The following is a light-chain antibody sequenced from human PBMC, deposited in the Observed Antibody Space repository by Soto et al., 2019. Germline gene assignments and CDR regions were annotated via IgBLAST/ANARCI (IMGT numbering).Light chain of an antibody. J-gene: IGKJ1*01. CDR2: GAS. CDR3: QQYNNWPPT. V-gene: IGKV3-15*01. Sequence: IGMPQSPSTLSVSPGERSTLSCRASQSVSSNLAWYQQKPGQAPRLLIYGASTRATGIPARFSGSGSGTEFTLTISSLQSEDFAVYYCQQYNNWPPTFGQGTKVDIK. CDR1: QSVSSN.